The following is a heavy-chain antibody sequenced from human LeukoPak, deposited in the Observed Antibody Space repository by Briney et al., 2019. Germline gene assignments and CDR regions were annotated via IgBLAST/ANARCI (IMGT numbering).Heavy chain of an antibody. CDR2: IYYSGST. V-gene: IGHV4-59*11. CDR1: GGSISSHY. CDR3: ARDLIAAAGSRYFDP. D-gene: IGHD6-13*01. J-gene: IGHJ5*02. Sequence: SETLSLTCTVSGGSISSHYWSWIRQPPGKGLKWIGYIYYSGSTNYNPSLKSRVTISVDTSKNQFSLKLSSVTAADTAVYYCARDLIAAAGSRYFDPWGQGTLVTVSS.